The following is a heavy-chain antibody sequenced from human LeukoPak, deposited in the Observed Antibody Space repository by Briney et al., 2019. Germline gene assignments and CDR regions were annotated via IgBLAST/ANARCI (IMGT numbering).Heavy chain of an antibody. J-gene: IGHJ4*02. CDR2: TSAYNGDT. V-gene: IGHV1-18*01. D-gene: IGHD3-22*01. CDR3: ARDRGYYYDSSGHPSKY. CDR1: GYTFTSYG. Sequence: ASVTVSCKASGYTFTSYGISWVRQAPGQGLEWMGWTSAYNGDTNYAQKLQGRVTMTTDTSTSTAYMELRSLRSDDTAVYYCARDRGYYYDSSGHPSKYWGQGTLVTVSS.